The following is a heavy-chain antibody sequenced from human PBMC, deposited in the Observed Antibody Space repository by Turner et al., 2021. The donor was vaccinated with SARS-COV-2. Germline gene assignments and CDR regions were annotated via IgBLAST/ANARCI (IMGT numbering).Heavy chain of an antibody. Sequence: QVQLQESGPGLVQPSQTLSLTCTVPGGSISSVAYYWGWIRQHPGKGLEWIGYIYYSGSTYYNPSLKSRVTISVDTSKNQFSLKLSSVTAADTAVYYCARAGTDWLQYYYFDYWGQGTLVTVSS. CDR2: IYYSGST. CDR3: ARAGTDWLQYYYFDY. V-gene: IGHV4-31*03. CDR1: GGSISSVAYY. D-gene: IGHD3-9*01. J-gene: IGHJ4*02.